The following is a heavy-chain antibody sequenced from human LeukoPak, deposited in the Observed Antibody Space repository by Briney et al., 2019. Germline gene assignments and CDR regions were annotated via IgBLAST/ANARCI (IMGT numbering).Heavy chain of an antibody. CDR2: IYPSDSDT. J-gene: IGHJ3*02. D-gene: IGHD1-26*01. CDR1: GYSFTSYW. V-gene: IGHV5-51*01. CDR3: ARHTSDDPFDI. Sequence: GESLKISCKGSGYSFTSYWIGWVRQMPGKGLEWMGNIYPSDSDTRYSPSFQDEVTISADKSIGTAYLQWSSLVASDTAMDYCARHTSDDPFDIWGQGTMVTVSS.